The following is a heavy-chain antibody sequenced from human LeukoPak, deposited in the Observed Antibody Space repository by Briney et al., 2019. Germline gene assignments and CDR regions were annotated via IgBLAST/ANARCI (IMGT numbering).Heavy chain of an antibody. V-gene: IGHV1-46*01. CDR1: GYTFTSYY. D-gene: IGHD3-22*01. Sequence: GSSVKVSCKASGYTFTSYYMHWVRQPPGQGLEWMGIINPSGGSTSYAQKFQGRVTMTRDTSTSTVYVELSSLRSEDTAVYYCARDWSSYDSSGYYPSNYFDYWGQGTLVTVSS. CDR2: INPSGGST. CDR3: ARDWSSYDSSGYYPSNYFDY. J-gene: IGHJ4*02.